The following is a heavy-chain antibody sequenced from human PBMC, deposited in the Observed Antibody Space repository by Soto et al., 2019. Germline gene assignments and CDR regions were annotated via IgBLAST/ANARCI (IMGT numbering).Heavy chain of an antibody. V-gene: IGHV3-23*01. J-gene: IGHJ5*02. Sequence: GGSLRLSCAASGFTFSSYAMSWVRQAPGKGLEWVSAISGSGGSTYYADSVKGRFTISRDNSKNTLYLQMNSLRAEDTAVYYCAKDRLFLDYGDSSSVNWFDPWGQGTLVTVSS. D-gene: IGHD4-17*01. CDR1: GFTFSSYA. CDR2: ISGSGGST. CDR3: AKDRLFLDYGDSSSVNWFDP.